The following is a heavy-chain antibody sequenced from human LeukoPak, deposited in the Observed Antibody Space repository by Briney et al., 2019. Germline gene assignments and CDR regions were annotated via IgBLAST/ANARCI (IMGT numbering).Heavy chain of an antibody. CDR2: IRSKAYGGTT. D-gene: IGHD5-12*01. V-gene: IGHV3-49*04. CDR1: GFTFGDYA. Sequence: GGSLRLSCTASGFTFGDYAMSWVRQAPGKGLEWVGFIRSKAYGGTTEYAASVKGRFTISRDDSKSIAYLQMNSLKTEDTAVYCCTRAGIGYASDYWGQGTLVTVSS. CDR3: TRAGIGYASDY. J-gene: IGHJ4*02.